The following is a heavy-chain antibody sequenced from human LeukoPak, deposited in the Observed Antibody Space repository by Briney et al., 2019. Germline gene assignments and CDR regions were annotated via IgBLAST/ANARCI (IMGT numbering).Heavy chain of an antibody. J-gene: IGHJ6*03. CDR2: ISGSGGST. V-gene: IGHV3-23*01. CDR1: GFTFSSYA. Sequence: GGSLRLSCAASGFTFSSYAMSWVRQAPGKGLEWVSAISGSGGSTYYADSVKGRFAVSRDNARNSLFLQMNSLRAEDMAVYYCARVSLYHYYMDVWGKGTTVTVSS. CDR3: ARVSLYHYYMDV.